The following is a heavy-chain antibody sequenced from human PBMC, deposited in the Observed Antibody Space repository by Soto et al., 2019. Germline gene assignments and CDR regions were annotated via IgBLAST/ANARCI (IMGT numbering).Heavy chain of an antibody. Sequence: ASVKVSCKASGYTFTSYDINWVRQATRQGLEWMGWMNPNSGNTGYAQKFQGRVTMTRNTSISTAYMELSSLRSEDTAVYYCARASMGSSWYYYYYYMDVWGKGTTVTVSS. J-gene: IGHJ6*03. D-gene: IGHD6-13*01. V-gene: IGHV1-8*01. CDR2: MNPNSGNT. CDR3: ARASMGSSWYYYYYYMDV. CDR1: GYTFTSYD.